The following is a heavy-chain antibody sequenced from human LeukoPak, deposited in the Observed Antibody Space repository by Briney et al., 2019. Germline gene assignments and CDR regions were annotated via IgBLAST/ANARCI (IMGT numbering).Heavy chain of an antibody. CDR1: GYTFTGCY. D-gene: IGHD3-10*01. CDR3: ARDVRYYGSGSPDYYYYYYMDV. CDR2: INPNSGGT. J-gene: IGHJ6*03. V-gene: IGHV1-2*02. Sequence: ASVKVSCKASGYTFTGCYMHWVRQAPGQGLEWMGWINPNSGGTNYAQKFQGRVTMARDTSISTAYMELSRLRSDDTAVYYCARDVRYYGSGSPDYYYYYYMDVWGKGTTVTVSS.